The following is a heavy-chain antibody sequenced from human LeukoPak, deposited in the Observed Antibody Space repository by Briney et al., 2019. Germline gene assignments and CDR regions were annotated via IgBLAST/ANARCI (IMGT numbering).Heavy chain of an antibody. J-gene: IGHJ4*02. CDR3: ARHSSDYYGSGSISSPFDY. V-gene: IGHV4-39*01. CDR2: IYYSGST. D-gene: IGHD3-10*01. Sequence: SETLSLTCTVSGGSISSSSYYWGWIRQPTGKGLEWIGSIYYSGSTYYNPSLKSRVTISVDTSKNQFSLKLSSVTAADTAVYYCARHSSDYYGSGSISSPFDYWGQGTLVTVSS. CDR1: GGSISSSSYY.